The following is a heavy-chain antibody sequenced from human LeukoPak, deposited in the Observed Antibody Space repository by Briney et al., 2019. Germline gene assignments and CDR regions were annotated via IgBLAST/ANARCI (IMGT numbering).Heavy chain of an antibody. J-gene: IGHJ4*02. D-gene: IGHD3-22*01. CDR2: ISGSGTTK. CDR1: GFTFSSHS. Sequence: PGGSLRLSCAASGFTFSSHSIYWVRQAPGKGLEWVSYISGSGTTKYYGDSVRGRFTISRDNAKNSLYLQMNSLRAEDTAVYYCARDRPQYYDSSGYYPYYWGQGTLVTVSS. V-gene: IGHV3-48*01. CDR3: ARDRPQYYDSSGYYPYY.